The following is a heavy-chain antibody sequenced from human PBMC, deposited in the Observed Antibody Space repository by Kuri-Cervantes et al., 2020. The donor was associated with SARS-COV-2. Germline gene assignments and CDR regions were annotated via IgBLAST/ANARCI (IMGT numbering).Heavy chain of an antibody. V-gene: IGHV4-39*01. Sequence: SETLSLTCTVSGGSISSSSYYWGWIRQPPGKGLEWIGSIYYSGSTYYNPSLKSRVTISVDTSKNQCSLKLSTVTAADTAVSYFARLSRDCSSTSWHRYTVPQGVNYWGQGTLVTVSS. CDR1: GGSISSSSYY. CDR3: ARLSRDCSSTSWHRYTVPQGVNY. D-gene: IGHD2-2*01. J-gene: IGHJ4*02. CDR2: IYYSGST.